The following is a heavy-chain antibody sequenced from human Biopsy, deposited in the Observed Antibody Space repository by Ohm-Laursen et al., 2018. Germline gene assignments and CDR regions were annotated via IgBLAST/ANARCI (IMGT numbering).Heavy chain of an antibody. J-gene: IGHJ5*02. CDR3: ARGYSRRVSIFEASIYWFDT. CDR1: GYSFSTYD. V-gene: IGHV1-8*01. Sequence: ASVKVSCKASGYSFSTYDVNWVRQARGQGLEWMGWMIPSSGKTGYAQRFQGRVTLTMNTSISTVYKELSGLRSEDTAVYFCARGYSRRVSIFEASIYWFDTWGQGTLVTVSS. D-gene: IGHD6-6*01. CDR2: MIPSSGKT.